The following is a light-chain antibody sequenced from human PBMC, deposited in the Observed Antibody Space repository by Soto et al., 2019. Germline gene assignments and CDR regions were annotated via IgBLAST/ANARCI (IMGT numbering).Light chain of an antibody. Sequence: DIVVTQSPDSLAVSLGERATIRCRSSQSVLSYPENKNYFGWYQQKPGQPPRLLFYWASTRASGVPDRFTDSGSGTDFTLTISSLQAEDVAIYYCQQYYSYPRTFGQGTRVDIK. CDR3: QQYYSYPRT. CDR1: QSVLSYPENKNY. CDR2: WAS. V-gene: IGKV4-1*01. J-gene: IGKJ1*01.